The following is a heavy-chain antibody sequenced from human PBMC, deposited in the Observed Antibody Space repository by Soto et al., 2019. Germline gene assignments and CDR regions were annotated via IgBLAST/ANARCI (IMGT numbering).Heavy chain of an antibody. D-gene: IGHD5-18*01. CDR1: GGTFYTYT. CDR2: ITPIYPTT. V-gene: IGHV1-69*15. Sequence: QVQLVQSGAEVRKPGSSVQVSCKASGGTFYTYTFSWVRQAPGQGLEWMGSITPIYPTTNYAEKFQVRLTVTADGSTNTAYMELKSLTSEDTAVYYCARIPRYSFPTSDDLDSWGQGALVTVSS. CDR3: ARIPRYSFPTSDDLDS. J-gene: IGHJ4*02.